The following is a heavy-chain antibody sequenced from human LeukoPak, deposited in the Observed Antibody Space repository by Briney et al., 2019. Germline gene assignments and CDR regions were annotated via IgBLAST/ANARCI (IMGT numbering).Heavy chain of an antibody. CDR2: ISYDGSNK. V-gene: IGHV3-30*04. J-gene: IGHJ4*02. CDR3: ARGYCTNGVCYKLDY. CDR1: GFTFSSYA. Sequence: GGSLRLSCAASGFTFSSYAMHWVRQAPGKGLEWVAVISYDGSNKYYADSVKGRFTISRDNSKNTLYLQMNSLRAEDTAVYYCARGYCTNGVCYKLDYWGQGTLVTVSS. D-gene: IGHD2-8*01.